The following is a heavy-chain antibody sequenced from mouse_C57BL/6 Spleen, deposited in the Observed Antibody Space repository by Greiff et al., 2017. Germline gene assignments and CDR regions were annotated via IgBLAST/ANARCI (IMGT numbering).Heavy chain of an antibody. V-gene: IGHV1-64*01. Sequence: VKLQQPGAELVKPGASVRLSCKASGYTFTSYWMHWVKQRPGQGLEWIGMIHPNSGSTNYNEKFKSKATLTVDKSSSTAYMQLSSLTSEDSAVYYCARDITTVVAEWGQGTSLTVSS. D-gene: IGHD1-1*01. J-gene: IGHJ2*02. CDR2: IHPNSGST. CDR1: GYTFTSYW. CDR3: ARDITTVVAE.